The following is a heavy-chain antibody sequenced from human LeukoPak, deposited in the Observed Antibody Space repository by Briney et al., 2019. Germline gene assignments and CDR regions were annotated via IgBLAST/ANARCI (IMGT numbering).Heavy chain of an antibody. CDR2: IRSKAYGGTT. D-gene: IGHD2-15*01. V-gene: IGHV3-49*03. CDR1: GFTFGDYA. CDR3: TRGKGDQGWY. J-gene: IGHJ4*02. Sequence: GGSLRLSCTASGFTFGDYAMSWFRQASGKGLEWVGFIRSKAYGGTTENAASVKGRFTISRDDSKSIAYLQMNSLKTEDTGVYYCTRGKGDQGWYWGQGTLVTVSS.